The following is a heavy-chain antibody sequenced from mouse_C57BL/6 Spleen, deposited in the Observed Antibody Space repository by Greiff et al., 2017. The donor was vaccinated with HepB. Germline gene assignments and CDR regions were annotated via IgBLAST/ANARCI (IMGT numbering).Heavy chain of an antibody. CDR3: VREGNAMDY. CDR2: IRSKSNNYAT. V-gene: IGHV10-1*01. CDR1: GFSFNTYA. J-gene: IGHJ4*01. Sequence: EVQLVESGGGLVQPKGSLKLSCAASGFSFNTYAMNWVRQAPGKGLEWVARIRSKSNNYATYYADSVKDRLTISRDDSESMLYLQMNNLKTEDTARYYCVREGNAMDYWGQGTSVTVSS.